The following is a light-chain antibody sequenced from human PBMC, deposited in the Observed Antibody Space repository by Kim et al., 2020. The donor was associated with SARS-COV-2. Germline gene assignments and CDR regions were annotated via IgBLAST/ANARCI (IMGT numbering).Light chain of an antibody. CDR1: QSVSSSY. J-gene: IGKJ2*01. CDR2: GAS. Sequence: EIVLTQSPGTLSLSPGERATLSCRASQSVSSSYLAWYLQKPGQAPRLLIYGASSRATGIPDRFSGSGSGTDFTLTISRLEPEDFAVYYCQQYGSSPYTFGQGTKLEI. V-gene: IGKV3-20*01. CDR3: QQYGSSPYT.